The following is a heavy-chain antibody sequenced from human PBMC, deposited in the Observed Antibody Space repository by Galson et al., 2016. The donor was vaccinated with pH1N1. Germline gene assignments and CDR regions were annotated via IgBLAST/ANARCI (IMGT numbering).Heavy chain of an antibody. CDR3: ARKVILGWLLYQGSFDL. Sequence: SLRLSCAASGFSVTDYALTWVRQTPGRGLEWVSAISSNGYNTFYEDSVKGRFAISRDTAKNAVYLEMNSLRPEDSALYFCARKVILGWLLYQGSFDLWSPGTLVTGSS. CDR2: ISSNGYNT. J-gene: IGHJ5*02. D-gene: IGHD3-3*01. CDR1: GFSVTDYA. V-gene: IGHV3-23*01.